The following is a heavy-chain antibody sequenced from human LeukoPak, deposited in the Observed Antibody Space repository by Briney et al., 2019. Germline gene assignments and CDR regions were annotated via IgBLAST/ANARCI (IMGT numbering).Heavy chain of an antibody. CDR3: ARVPGRPAAVFDY. CDR2: LNHSGST. J-gene: IGHJ4*02. D-gene: IGHD2-2*01. Sequence: SETLSLTCAVYGGSLSGYSWSWLRQPPGKGLEWIGELNHSGSTNYNPSLKSRVTISVDTSKNQFSLKLSSVTAADSAFYYCARVPGRPAAVFDYWGQGTLVTVSS. V-gene: IGHV4-34*01. CDR1: GGSLSGYS.